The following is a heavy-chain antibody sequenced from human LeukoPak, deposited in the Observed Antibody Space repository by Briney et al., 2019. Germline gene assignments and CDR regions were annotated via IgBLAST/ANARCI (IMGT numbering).Heavy chain of an antibody. D-gene: IGHD3-9*01. J-gene: IGHJ4*02. CDR1: GGTFSSYA. CDR3: AREHTSSTIFVDY. V-gene: IGHV1-69*04. CDR2: IIPILGIA. Sequence: RASVKVSCKASGGTFSSYAISWVRQAPGQGLEWMGRIIPILGIANYAQKFQGRVTITADKSTSTAYMELSSLRSEDTAVYYCAREHTSSTIFVDYWGQGTLVTVSS.